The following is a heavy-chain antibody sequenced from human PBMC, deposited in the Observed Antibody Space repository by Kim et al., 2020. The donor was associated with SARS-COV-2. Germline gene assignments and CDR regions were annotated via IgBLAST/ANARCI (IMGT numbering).Heavy chain of an antibody. V-gene: IGHV3-7*03. Sequence: GGSLRLSCAASGFTFSSSWMAWVRQAPGKGLEWVANIKEDGTAKNYVGSVKGRFTISRDNAKSSVFLQMNSLRAEDTAAYYCARDRAYSSFDYWGRGTLVTVSS. D-gene: IGHD2-15*01. CDR2: IKEDGTAK. J-gene: IGHJ4*02. CDR1: GFTFSSSW. CDR3: ARDRAYSSFDY.